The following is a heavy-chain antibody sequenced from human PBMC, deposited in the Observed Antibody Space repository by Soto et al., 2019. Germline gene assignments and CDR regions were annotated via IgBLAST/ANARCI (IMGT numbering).Heavy chain of an antibody. CDR1: GFTFSSYA. D-gene: IGHD4-17*01. V-gene: IGHV3-23*01. J-gene: IGHJ4*02. CDR2: ISGSGGNT. Sequence: GGSLRLSCAASGFTFSSYAVSWVRQAPGKGLEWVSAISGSGGNTYYADSVKGRFTISRDNSKNTLYLQMNSLRAEDTAVYYCAKDPYRHAVTRFDYWGQGTLVTVSS. CDR3: AKDPYRHAVTRFDY.